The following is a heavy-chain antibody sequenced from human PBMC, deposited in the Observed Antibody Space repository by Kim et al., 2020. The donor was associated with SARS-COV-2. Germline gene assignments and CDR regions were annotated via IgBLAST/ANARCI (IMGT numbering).Heavy chain of an antibody. Sequence: ADSVKGRFTISRDNAKNTLYLQMNSLRAEDTAVYYCARGYTISRSYFDYWGQGTLVTVSS. V-gene: IGHV3-74*01. CDR3: ARGYTISRSYFDY. D-gene: IGHD2-8*01. J-gene: IGHJ4*02.